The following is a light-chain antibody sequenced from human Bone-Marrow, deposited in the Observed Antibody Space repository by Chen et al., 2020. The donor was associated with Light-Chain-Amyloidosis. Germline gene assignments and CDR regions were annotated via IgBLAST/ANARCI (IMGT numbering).Light chain of an antibody. CDR1: QTISSNY. CDR3: QQYGTSPIT. Sequence: EIVLTQSPGTLSLSPGEGANLSCRASQTISSNYLTWYQQKFGHAPRLLIYGSSSRATGIPDRFTGSGSGTDFTLTINRLEPEDFAMYYCQQYGTSPITFGGGTKVEIK. J-gene: IGKJ4*01. CDR2: GSS. V-gene: IGKV3-20*01.